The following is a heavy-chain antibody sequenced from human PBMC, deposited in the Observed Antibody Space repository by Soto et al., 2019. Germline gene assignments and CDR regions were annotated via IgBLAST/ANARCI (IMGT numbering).Heavy chain of an antibody. V-gene: IGHV1-2*02. J-gene: IGHJ4*02. D-gene: IGHD3-10*01. CDR1: GYTFTAFY. CDR3: ATTGNFGSGTSFRVDY. Sequence: ASVKVSCKASGYTFTAFYMHWVRQAPGQGLEWMACINPKSGDRKYAQKFQGRVTMTRDTSISTAYMELSSLTFDDTAVYYCATTGNFGSGTSFRVDYWGQGTLVTVSS. CDR2: INPKSGDR.